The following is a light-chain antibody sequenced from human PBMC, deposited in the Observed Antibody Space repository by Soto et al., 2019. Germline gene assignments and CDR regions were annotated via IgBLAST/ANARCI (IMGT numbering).Light chain of an antibody. CDR1: HDVSWN. J-gene: IGKJ4*01. CDR2: DAS. V-gene: IGKV1-33*01. Sequence: DLPMTQSPSSLSASVGDRVTIACQSSHDVSWNLNWFQQKPGEAPKLLIYDASNLERGVPSRFSGSGSGTDFTIIISSLKPVVVATYYCQQYSSMLSFGGGTEVDLK. CDR3: QQYSSMLS.